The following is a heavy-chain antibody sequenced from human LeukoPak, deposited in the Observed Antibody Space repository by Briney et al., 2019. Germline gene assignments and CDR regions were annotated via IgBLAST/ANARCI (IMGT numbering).Heavy chain of an antibody. V-gene: IGHV1-69*04. D-gene: IGHD5-12*01. J-gene: IGHJ4*02. CDR2: IIPILGIA. Sequence: ASVKVSCKASGGTFSSYAISWVRQAPGQGLEWMGRIIPILGIANYAQKFQGRVTITADKSTSTAYMELSSLRSEDTAVYYCARVGYSGYDWGQLGYWGQGTLVTVSS. CDR3: ARVGYSGYDWGQLGY. CDR1: GGTFSSYA.